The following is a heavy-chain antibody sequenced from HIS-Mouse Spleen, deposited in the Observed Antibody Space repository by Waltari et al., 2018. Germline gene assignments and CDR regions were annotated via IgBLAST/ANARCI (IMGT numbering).Heavy chain of an antibody. V-gene: IGHV3-33*06. CDR3: AKGGLMVYAIGDY. J-gene: IGHJ4*02. D-gene: IGHD2-8*01. CDR2: IWYDGSNK. Sequence: QVQLVESGGGVVQPGRSLRLSCAASGFTFSGYGLPWVRQAPGKGLEWVAVIWYDGSNKYYADSVKGRFTISRDNSKNTLYLQMNSLRAEDTAVYYCAKGGLMVYAIGDYWGQGTLVTVSS. CDR1: GFTFSGYG.